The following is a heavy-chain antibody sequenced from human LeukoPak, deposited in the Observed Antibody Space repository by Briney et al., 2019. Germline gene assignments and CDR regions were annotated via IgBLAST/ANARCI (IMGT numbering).Heavy chain of an antibody. D-gene: IGHD3-16*02. V-gene: IGHV3-23*01. CDR2: ISGSGGST. CDR3: AKDKGWSRELSSLDY. CDR1: GFTFSSYA. Sequence: GGSLRLSCAASGFTFSSYAMSWVRQAPGKGLEWVSAISGSGGSTYYADSVKGRFTISRDNSKNTLYLQMNSLRAEDTAVYYCAKDKGWSRELSSLDYWGQGTLVTVSS. J-gene: IGHJ4*02.